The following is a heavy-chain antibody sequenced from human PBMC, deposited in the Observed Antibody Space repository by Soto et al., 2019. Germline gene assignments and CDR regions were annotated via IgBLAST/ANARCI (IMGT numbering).Heavy chain of an antibody. D-gene: IGHD5-18*01. CDR2: IKSKTDGGTT. V-gene: IGHV3-15*01. CDR1: GFTFSNAW. J-gene: IGHJ3*02. Sequence: GGSLRLSCAASGFTFSNAWMSWVRQAPGKGLEWVGRIKSKTDGGTTDYATPVKGRFTISRDDSKNTLYLQMNSLKTEDTAVYCCTTDPMGGKGYSYGYAFDIWGQGTMVTVSS. CDR3: TTDPMGGKGYSYGYAFDI.